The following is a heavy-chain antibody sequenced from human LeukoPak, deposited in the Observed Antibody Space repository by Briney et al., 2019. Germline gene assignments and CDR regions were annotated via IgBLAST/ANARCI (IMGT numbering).Heavy chain of an antibody. CDR1: GYTFTGYY. CDR2: INPNSGGT. Sequence: EASVKVSCKASGYTFTGYYMHWVRQAPGQGLEWMGWINPNSGGTNYAQKFQGWVTMTRDTSISTAYMELSRLRSDDTAVYYCAGGSTVVKYYFDYWGQGTLVTVSS. J-gene: IGHJ4*02. CDR3: AGGSTVVKYYFDY. D-gene: IGHD4-23*01. V-gene: IGHV1-2*04.